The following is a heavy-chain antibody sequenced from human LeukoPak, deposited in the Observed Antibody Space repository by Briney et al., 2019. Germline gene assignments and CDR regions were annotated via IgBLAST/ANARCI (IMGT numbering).Heavy chain of an antibody. CDR1: GYTFTGYY. CDR2: INPNSGGT. D-gene: IGHD3-9*01. CDR3: ARSGGYDILTGYYYFDY. Sequence: ASVKVSCKASGYTFTGYYMHWVRQAPGQGLEWMGWINPNSGGTNYAQKFQGRVTMTRDTSISTAYMELSRLRSDDTAVYYCARSGGYDILTGYYYFDYWGQGTLVTVSS. V-gene: IGHV1-2*02. J-gene: IGHJ4*02.